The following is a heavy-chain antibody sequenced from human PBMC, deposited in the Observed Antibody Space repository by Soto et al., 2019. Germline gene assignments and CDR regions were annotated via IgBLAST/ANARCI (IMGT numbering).Heavy chain of an antibody. CDR3: AKDPSYCSGGSCYSDY. CDR1: GFTVSSNY. CDR2: ISGSGGST. J-gene: IGHJ4*02. D-gene: IGHD2-15*01. Sequence: PGGSLRLSCAASGFTVSSNYMSWVRQAPGKGLEWVSAISGSGGSTYYADSVKGRFTISRDNSKNTLYLQMNSLRAEDTAVYYCAKDPSYCSGGSCYSDYWGQGTLVTVSS. V-gene: IGHV3-23*01.